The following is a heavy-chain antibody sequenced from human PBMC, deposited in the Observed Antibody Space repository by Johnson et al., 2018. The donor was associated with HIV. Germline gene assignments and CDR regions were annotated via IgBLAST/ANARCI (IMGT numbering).Heavy chain of an antibody. CDR1: GFTFSSYG. D-gene: IGHD3-9*01. CDR3: ARDGRFYDILTDYYSNAFDI. J-gene: IGHJ3*02. V-gene: IGHV3-30*02. Sequence: VESGGGVVQPGRSLRLSCAASGFTFSSYGMHWVRQAPGKGLEWVAFIRYDGTNKYYAGSVKGRFTLSRDNSKNTLYLQMNSLRAEDTAVYYCARDGRFYDILTDYYSNAFDIWGQGTMVTVSS. CDR2: IRYDGTNK.